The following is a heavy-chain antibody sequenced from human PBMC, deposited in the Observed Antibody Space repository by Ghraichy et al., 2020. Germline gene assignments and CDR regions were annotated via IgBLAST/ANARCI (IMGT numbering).Heavy chain of an antibody. V-gene: IGHV4-59*01. D-gene: IGHD5-24*01. CDR2: IYYSGST. Sequence: SETLSLTCTVSGGSISSYYWSWIRQPPGKGLEWIGYIYYSGSTNYNPSLKSRVTISVDTSKNQFSLKLSSVTAADTAVYYCARAGVMGEMATIDWFDPWGQGTLVTVSS. J-gene: IGHJ5*02. CDR1: GGSISSYY. CDR3: ARAGVMGEMATIDWFDP.